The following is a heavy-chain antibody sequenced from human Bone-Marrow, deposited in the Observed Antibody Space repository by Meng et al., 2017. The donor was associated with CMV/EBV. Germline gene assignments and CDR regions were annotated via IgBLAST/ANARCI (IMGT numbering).Heavy chain of an antibody. Sequence: ASVKVSCKASGYTFTGYYMHWVRQAPGQGLEWMGWINPNSGGTNYAQKFQGRVTMTRDTSISTAYMELRSLRSDDTAVYYCARTSGYEPGRLDPWGQGTLVTSPQ. CDR2: INPNSGGT. CDR1: GYTFTGYY. J-gene: IGHJ5*02. V-gene: IGHV1-2*02. D-gene: IGHD5-12*01. CDR3: ARTSGYEPGRLDP.